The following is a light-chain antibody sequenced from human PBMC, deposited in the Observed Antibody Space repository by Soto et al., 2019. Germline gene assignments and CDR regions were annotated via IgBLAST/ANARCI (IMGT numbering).Light chain of an antibody. Sequence: EIVLTQSPGTLSLSPGERATLSCRASQSISSSDLAWYQQKPGQAPRLLIYGASSRATGIPDMFSGSGSGTDFTLTISRLEPEDFAVYYCQQFGSYTFGPGTKVDLK. J-gene: IGKJ3*01. CDR3: QQFGSYT. CDR1: QSISSSD. CDR2: GAS. V-gene: IGKV3-20*01.